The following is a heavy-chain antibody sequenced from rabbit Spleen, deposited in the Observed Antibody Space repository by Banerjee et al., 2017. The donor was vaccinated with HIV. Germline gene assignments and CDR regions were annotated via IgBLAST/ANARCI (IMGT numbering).Heavy chain of an antibody. V-gene: IGHV1S47*01. CDR2: IYGAKGST. CDR1: GFDFSSNA. J-gene: IGHJ3*01. CDR3: TRAIVPWLGLTRLDL. Sequence: QEQLVESGGGLVQPEGSLTLTCKASGFDFSSNAMCWVRQAPGKGLEWIGIIYGAKGSTDYASWVNGRFTISSDNAQSTVDLKMTGLTAADTATYFCTRAIVPWLGLTRLDLWGQGTLVTVS. D-gene: IGHD4-1*01.